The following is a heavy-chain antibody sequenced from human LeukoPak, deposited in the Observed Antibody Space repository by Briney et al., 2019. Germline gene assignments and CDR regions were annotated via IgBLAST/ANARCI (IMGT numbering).Heavy chain of an antibody. Sequence: GASVKVSCKASGGTFSSYAISWVRQAPGQGLEWMGGIIPIFGTANYAQKFQGRVTITADESTSTAYMELSSVTAADTAVYYCARSHYNYDRPPGRYYYMDVWGKGTTVTVSS. CDR1: GGTFSSYA. CDR2: IIPIFGTA. CDR3: ARSHYNYDRPPGRYYYMDV. D-gene: IGHD3-22*01. V-gene: IGHV1-69*13. J-gene: IGHJ6*03.